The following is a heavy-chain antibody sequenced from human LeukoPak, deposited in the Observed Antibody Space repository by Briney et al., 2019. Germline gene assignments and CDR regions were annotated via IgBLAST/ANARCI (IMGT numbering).Heavy chain of an antibody. CDR3: AKDLSPLYYYYGMDV. Sequence: GGSLRLSCAASGFTVSSNYMSWVRQAPGKGLEWVSAISGSGGSTYYADSVKGRFTISRDNSKSTLYLQMNSLSAEDTAVYYCAKDLSPLYYYYGMDVWGQGTTVTVSS. CDR2: ISGSGGST. J-gene: IGHJ6*02. CDR1: GFTVSSNY. V-gene: IGHV3-23*01.